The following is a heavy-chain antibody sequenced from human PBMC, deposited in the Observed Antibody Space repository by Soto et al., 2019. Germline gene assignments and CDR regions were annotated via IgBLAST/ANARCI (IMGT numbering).Heavy chain of an antibody. D-gene: IGHD3-22*01. J-gene: IGHJ4*02. Sequence: QVQLVESGGGVVQPGRSLRLSCAASGFTFSSYGMHWVRQAPGKGLEWVAVISYDGSNKYYADSVKGRFTISRDNSKNTLDLQMNSRRAEDTAVYYCAKEIYDSSGYYTRSGVDYWGQGTLVTVSS. V-gene: IGHV3-30*18. CDR2: ISYDGSNK. CDR3: AKEIYDSSGYYTRSGVDY. CDR1: GFTFSSYG.